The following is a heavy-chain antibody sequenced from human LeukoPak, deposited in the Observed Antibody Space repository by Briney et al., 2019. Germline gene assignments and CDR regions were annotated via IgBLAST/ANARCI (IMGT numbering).Heavy chain of an antibody. D-gene: IGHD6-19*01. CDR2: IYSGGST. Sequence: PGGSLRLSCAASGFTFSSYAMSWVRQAPGKGLEWVSVIYSGGSTYYADSVKGRFTISRDNSKNTLYLQMNSLRAEDTAVYYCARDRVRLAPRPLVYYYYGMDVWGQGTTVTVSS. V-gene: IGHV3-66*01. J-gene: IGHJ6*02. CDR1: GFTFSSYA. CDR3: ARDRVRLAPRPLVYYYYGMDV.